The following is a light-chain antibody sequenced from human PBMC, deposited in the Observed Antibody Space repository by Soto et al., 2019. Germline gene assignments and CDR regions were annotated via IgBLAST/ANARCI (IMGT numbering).Light chain of an antibody. J-gene: IGKJ4*01. V-gene: IGKV3-11*01. CDR2: DAS. Sequence: EIVLTQSPDTLSLSPGERATLSCRASQTVSTFLAWYQQKPGQAPRLIVYDASKRAPGIPARFIGSGSGTDFTLTVSSLEPEDFAVYYCQQYGSSPLTFGGGTKVDIK. CDR3: QQYGSSPLT. CDR1: QTVSTF.